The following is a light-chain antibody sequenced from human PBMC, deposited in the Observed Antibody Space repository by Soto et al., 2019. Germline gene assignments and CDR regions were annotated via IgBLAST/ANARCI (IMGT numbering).Light chain of an antibody. CDR2: SAS. CDR3: QQLDSYPSIT. J-gene: IGKJ5*01. V-gene: IGKV1-9*01. CDR1: QGISGY. Sequence: DIQMTQSPSTLSASIGDRVTIACRASQGISGYLAWYQQKPGKAPKLLIYSASTLQSGVPSRFSGSGSGTEFTLTISNLQPEDFASYYCQQLDSYPSITFGQGTRLEIK.